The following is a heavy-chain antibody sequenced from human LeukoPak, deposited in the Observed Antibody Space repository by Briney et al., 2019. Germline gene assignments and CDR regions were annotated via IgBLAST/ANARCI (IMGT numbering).Heavy chain of an antibody. D-gene: IGHD3-10*01. CDR1: GDNFSGSPAV. CDR3: ARGAVRGGTNFDY. V-gene: IGHV6-1*01. J-gene: IGHJ4*02. CDR2: AYYRSKLYI. Sequence: SQTLSLTCALSGDNFSGSPAVWNWIRQSPSRGLEWLVRAYYRSKLYIDYAVSVKGRIPITPDTSKNQFSLQLNSVTPEDTAVYYCARGAVRGGTNFDYWGQGTLVTVSS.